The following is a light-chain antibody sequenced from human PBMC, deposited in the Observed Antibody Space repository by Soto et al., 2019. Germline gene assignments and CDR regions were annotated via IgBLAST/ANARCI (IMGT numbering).Light chain of an antibody. V-gene: IGKV3-20*01. CDR1: QSVRSNF. Sequence: EIVLTQSPGTLSLSPGERATLFCRASQSVRSNFLAWYQQKPGQAPRLLIYNASRRAAGIPDRFSGSGSGTDFTHTISRLEPEDFAVYYCQQYSTSSPRYTFGQGTKLEIK. J-gene: IGKJ2*01. CDR3: QQYSTSSPRYT. CDR2: NAS.